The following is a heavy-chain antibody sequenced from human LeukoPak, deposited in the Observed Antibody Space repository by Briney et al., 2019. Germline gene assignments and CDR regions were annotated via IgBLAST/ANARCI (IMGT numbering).Heavy chain of an antibody. CDR2: ISAYNGNT. CDR3: ARVFTATAWIQLWALDY. V-gene: IGHV1-18*01. CDR1: GYTFTSYG. Sequence: ASVKVSCKASGYTFTSYGISWVRQATGQGLEWMGWISAYNGNTNYAQKLQGRVTMTTDTSTSTAYMELRSLRSDDTAVYYCARVFTATAWIQLWALDYWGQGTLVTVSS. J-gene: IGHJ4*02. D-gene: IGHD5-18*01.